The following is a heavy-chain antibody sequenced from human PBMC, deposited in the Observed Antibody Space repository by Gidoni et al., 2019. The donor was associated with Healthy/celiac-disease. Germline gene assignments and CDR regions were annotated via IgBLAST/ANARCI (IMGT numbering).Heavy chain of an antibody. Sequence: VAVIWYDGSNKYYADSVKGRFTISRDNSKNTLYLQMNSLRAEDTAVYYCARDGKKVKDIVVVPAAPDYWGQGTLVTVSS. V-gene: IGHV3-33*01. J-gene: IGHJ4*02. CDR3: ARDGKKVKDIVVVPAAPDY. CDR2: IWYDGSNK. D-gene: IGHD2-2*01.